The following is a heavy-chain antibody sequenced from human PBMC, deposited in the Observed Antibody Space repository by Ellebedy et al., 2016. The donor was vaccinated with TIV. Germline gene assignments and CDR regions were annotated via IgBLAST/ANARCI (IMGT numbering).Heavy chain of an antibody. V-gene: IGHV1-2*04. CDR1: GYTFTGYY. Sequence: AASVKVSCKASGYTFTGYYMHWVRQAPGQGLEWMGWINPNSGGTNYAQKFQGWVTMTRDTSISTAYMELSRLRSDDTAVYYCARAPRLLRFLEWLPFDYWGQGTLVTVSS. CDR2: INPNSGGT. CDR3: ARAPRLLRFLEWLPFDY. D-gene: IGHD3-3*01. J-gene: IGHJ4*02.